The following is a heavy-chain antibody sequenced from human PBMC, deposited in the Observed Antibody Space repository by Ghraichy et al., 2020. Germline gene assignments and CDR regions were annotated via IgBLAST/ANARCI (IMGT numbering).Heavy chain of an antibody. CDR1: GVSISNANYY. CDR3: AGQMGVIVPAAPLYNWFDP. J-gene: IGHJ5*02. CDR2: ISYCGTT. D-gene: IGHD2-2*01. Sequence: SETLSLTCTVSGVSISNANYYWGWIRQPPGKGMEWIGSISYCGTTSNNPSLKSRLTISVDTANSQFSLRLSYVTAADTVVYYCAGQMGVIVPAAPLYNWFDPWGQGVLVTVSS. V-gene: IGHV4-39*01.